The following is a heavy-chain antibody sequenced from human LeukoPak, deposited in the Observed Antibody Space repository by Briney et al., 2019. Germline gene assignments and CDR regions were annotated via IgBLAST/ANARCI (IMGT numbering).Heavy chain of an antibody. J-gene: IGHJ4*02. CDR2: IIPILGIA. D-gene: IGHD3-3*01. CDR3: ASYFWSGYYYDY. Sequence: SVKVSCKASGGTFSNYTISWVRQAPGQGLEWMGRIIPILGIANYAQKFQGRVTITADKSTSTAYMELSSLRSEDTAVYYCASYFWSGYYYDYWGQGTLVTVSS. CDR1: GGTFSNYT. V-gene: IGHV1-69*02.